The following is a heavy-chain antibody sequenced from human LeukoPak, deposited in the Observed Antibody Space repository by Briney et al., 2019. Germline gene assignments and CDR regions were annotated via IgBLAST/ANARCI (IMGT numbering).Heavy chain of an antibody. D-gene: IGHD2-15*01. CDR2: ISGSGGST. J-gene: IGHJ4*02. Sequence: PGGSLRLSCAASGFTFSSYAMSWVRQAPGKGLEWVSAISGSGGSTYYADSVKGRFTISGDNSKNTLYLQMNSLRAEDTAVYYCARSPGQCSGGSCATGYWGQGTLVTVSS. CDR1: GFTFSSYA. CDR3: ARSPGQCSGGSCATGY. V-gene: IGHV3-23*01.